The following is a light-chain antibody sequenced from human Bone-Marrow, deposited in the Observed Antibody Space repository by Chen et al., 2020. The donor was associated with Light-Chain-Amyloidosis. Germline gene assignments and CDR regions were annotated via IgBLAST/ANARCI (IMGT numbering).Light chain of an antibody. CDR1: SGSIATNY. J-gene: IGLJ3*02. Sequence: NFMLTQPHSVSESPGKTVIISCTRSSGSIATNYVQWYQQRPGSFPTTVIYEDDQRPSGVPERFSGSIDRSSNSASLTISGLKTEDEADYYCQSYQGSSQGVFGGGTKLTVL. CDR3: QSYQGSSQGV. V-gene: IGLV6-57*01. CDR2: EDD.